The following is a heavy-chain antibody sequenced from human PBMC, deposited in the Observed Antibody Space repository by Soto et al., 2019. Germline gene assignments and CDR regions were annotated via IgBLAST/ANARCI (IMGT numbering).Heavy chain of an antibody. D-gene: IGHD4-17*01. Sequence: SETLSLTCTVSGGSISSRGYYWSLIRQHPGKGLEWIGYIYYRGSTYYNTSLKSRFTISVDTSKKQFSLKLSSVTAADTAVYYCARGSTAVTYTWLDQWGEGTLVTVSS. CDR2: IYYRGST. J-gene: IGHJ5*02. CDR1: GGSISSRGYY. V-gene: IGHV4-31*03. CDR3: ARGSTAVTYTWLDQ.